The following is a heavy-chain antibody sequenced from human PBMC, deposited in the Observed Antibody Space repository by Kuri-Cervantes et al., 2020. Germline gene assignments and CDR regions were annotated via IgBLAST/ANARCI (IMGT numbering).Heavy chain of an antibody. CDR2: ISYDGSNK. Sequence: GESLKISCAASGFTFSSYGMHWVRQAPGKGLEWVAVISYDGSNKYYADSVKGRFTISRDNSKNTLYLQMNSLRAEDTAVYYCARQKLEMATITGWGQGTLVTVSS. CDR1: GFTFSSYG. CDR3: ARQKLEMATITG. D-gene: IGHD5-24*01. J-gene: IGHJ4*02. V-gene: IGHV3-30*03.